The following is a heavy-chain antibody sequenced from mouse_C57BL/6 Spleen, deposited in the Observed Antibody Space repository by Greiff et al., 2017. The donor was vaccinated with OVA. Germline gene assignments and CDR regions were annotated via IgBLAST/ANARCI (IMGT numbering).Heavy chain of an antibody. D-gene: IGHD2-4*01. J-gene: IGHJ3*01. CDR2: IDPSDSYN. CDR1: GYTFTSYW. Sequence: QVQLQQPGAELVMPGASVKLSCKASGYTFTSYWMHWVKQWPGQGLEWIGEIDPSDSYNNYNQKFKGKSTLTVDKSSSTAYMQLSSLTSEDSAVYYCARIYYDYGGFAYWGQGTLVTVSA. CDR3: ARIYYDYGGFAY. V-gene: IGHV1-69*01.